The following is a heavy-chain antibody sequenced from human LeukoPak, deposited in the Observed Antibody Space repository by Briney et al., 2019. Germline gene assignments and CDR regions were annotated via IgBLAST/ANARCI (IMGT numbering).Heavy chain of an antibody. Sequence: SETLSLTCAVSGGSISGYYWSWIRQPPGKGLEWVGYIYYSGNTNYNPSLKSRVTVLLDTATNQFFLKLSSVTAADTAVYYCARGWDTGYAYYGMDVWGPGTTVTVSS. CDR2: IYYSGNT. D-gene: IGHD5-18*01. J-gene: IGHJ6*02. CDR3: ARGWDTGYAYYGMDV. CDR1: GGSISGYY. V-gene: IGHV4-59*01.